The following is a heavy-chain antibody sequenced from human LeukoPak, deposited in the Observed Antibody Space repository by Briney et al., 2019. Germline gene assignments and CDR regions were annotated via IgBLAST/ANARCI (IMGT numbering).Heavy chain of an antibody. D-gene: IGHD2-2*01. CDR1: GYTFTSYA. CDR3: ARDHIVVVPAAMVSKRNYGMDV. J-gene: IGHJ6*02. Sequence: GASVKVSCKASGYTFTSYAMNWVRQAPGQGLEWMGWNNTNTGNPTYAQGFTGRFVFSLDTSVSTAYLQISSLKAEDTAVYYCARDHIVVVPAAMVSKRNYGMDVWGQGTTVTVSS. V-gene: IGHV7-4-1*02. CDR2: NNTNTGNP.